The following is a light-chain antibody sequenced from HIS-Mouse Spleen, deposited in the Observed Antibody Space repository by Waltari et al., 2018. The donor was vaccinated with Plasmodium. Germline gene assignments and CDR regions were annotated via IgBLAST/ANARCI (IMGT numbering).Light chain of an antibody. CDR1: ALTKPY. CDR3: YSTDSSGNHRV. CDR2: EDS. J-gene: IGLJ3*02. V-gene: IGLV3-10*01. Sequence: SYELTQPPSVSVSPGQTARITRSGDALTKPYTYLYQQKSGQAPVLVIYEDSKRPSGIPERFSGSSSGTMATLTISGAQVEDEADYYCYSTDSSGNHRVFGGGTKLTVL.